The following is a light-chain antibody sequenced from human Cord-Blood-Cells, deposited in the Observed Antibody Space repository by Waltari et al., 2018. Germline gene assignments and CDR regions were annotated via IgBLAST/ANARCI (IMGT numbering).Light chain of an antibody. V-gene: IGKV2-30*01. Sequence: DVVMTQSPLSLPVTLGQPASISCRSSQSLVYSDGNTYLNWFQQRPGQSPRRLIYKVSNRDSWVPDRFSGSESGTDFTLKISRMEAEDVGVYYCMQGTHWPPMYTFGQGTKLEIK. CDR1: QSLVYSDGNTY. CDR2: KVS. J-gene: IGKJ2*01. CDR3: MQGTHWPPMYT.